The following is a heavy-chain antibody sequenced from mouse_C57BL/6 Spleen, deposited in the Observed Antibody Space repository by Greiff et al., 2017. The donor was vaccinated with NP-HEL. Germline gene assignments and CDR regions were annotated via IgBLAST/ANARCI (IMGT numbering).Heavy chain of an antibody. D-gene: IGHD6-1*01. CDR1: GFTFSDYY. J-gene: IGHJ2*01. CDR2: INYDGSST. V-gene: IGHV5-16*01. Sequence: EVKVVESEGGLVQPGSSMKLSCTASGFTFSDYYMAWVRQVPEKGLEWVANINYDGSSTYYLDSLKSRFIISRDNAKNILYLQMSSLKSEDTATYYCARDESNRYFDYWGQGTTLTVSS. CDR3: ARDESNRYFDY.